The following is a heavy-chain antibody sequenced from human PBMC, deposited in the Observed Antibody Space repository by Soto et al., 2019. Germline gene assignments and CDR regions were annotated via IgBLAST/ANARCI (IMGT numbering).Heavy chain of an antibody. CDR3: AKDQGYSYAAGY. V-gene: IGHV3-30*18. Sequence: XGSRRLSCAAAGFTFSSYDRHRVRQAPGKGLEWVAVISYDGSNKYYADSVKGRFTISRDNSKNTLYLQMNSLRAEDTAVYYCAKDQGYSYAAGYWGQGTLVTVSS. D-gene: IGHD5-18*01. CDR2: ISYDGSNK. J-gene: IGHJ4*02. CDR1: GFTFSSYD.